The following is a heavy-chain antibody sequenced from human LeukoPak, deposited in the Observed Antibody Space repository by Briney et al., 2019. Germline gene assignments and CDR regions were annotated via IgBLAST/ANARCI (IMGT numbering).Heavy chain of an antibody. CDR2: INQGGST. D-gene: IGHD5-24*01. J-gene: IGHJ4*02. Sequence: SETLSLTCAVYGESFTGYYWSWIRQPPGNGLEWIGEINQGGSTNYNPSLKSRIAMSVDTSKNQFSLKLTSVTAADTAVYYCAKDRSESVEMATIYFSDYWGQGTLVTVSS. V-gene: IGHV4-34*01. CDR3: AKDRSESVEMATIYFSDY. CDR1: GESFTGYY.